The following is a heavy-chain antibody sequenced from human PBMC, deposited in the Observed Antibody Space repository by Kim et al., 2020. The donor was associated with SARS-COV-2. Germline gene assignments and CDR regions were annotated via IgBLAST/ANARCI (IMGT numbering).Heavy chain of an antibody. J-gene: IGHJ6*02. Sequence: GGSLRLSCAASGFTFSSYCMHWVRQAPGQGLVWVSRINSDGRSPIYADSVKGRFTISRDNAKNTLYLQMNSLRAEDTAVYYCAREAAPPGKFCNYTSGYYHYFSLDVCGQGTTVTASS. CDR3: AREAAPPGKFCNYTSGYYHYFSLDV. CDR1: GFTFSSYC. CDR2: INSDGRSP. V-gene: IGHV3-74*01. D-gene: IGHD6-19*01.